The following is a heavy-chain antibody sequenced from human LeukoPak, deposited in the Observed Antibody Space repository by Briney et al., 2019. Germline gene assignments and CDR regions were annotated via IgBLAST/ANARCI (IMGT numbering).Heavy chain of an antibody. CDR2: ISSGGTYI. CDR3: AREGPPQSTLFYFDY. J-gene: IGHJ4*02. CDR1: GFTFSSYS. D-gene: IGHD1-1*01. Sequence: KPGGSLRLSCAASGFTFSSYSMNWVRQAPGKGLEWVSSISSGGTYISYADSVKGRFTISRDNVKNSLFLQMNSLRAEDMAIYYCAREGPPQSTLFYFDYWGQGILVTVSS. V-gene: IGHV3-21*01.